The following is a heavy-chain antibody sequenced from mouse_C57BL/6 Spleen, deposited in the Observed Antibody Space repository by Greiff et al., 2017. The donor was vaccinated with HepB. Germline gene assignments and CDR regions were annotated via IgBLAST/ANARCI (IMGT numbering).Heavy chain of an antibody. V-gene: IGHV1-82*01. J-gene: IGHJ2*01. CDR2: IYPGDGDT. Sequence: VKLMESGPELVKPGASVKISCKASGYAFSSSWMNWVKQRPGKGLEWIGRIYPGDGDTNYNGKFKGKATLTADKSSSTAYMQLSSLTSEDSAVYFCARDYYGSSCFDYWGQGTTLTVSS. CDR3: ARDYYGSSCFDY. D-gene: IGHD1-1*01. CDR1: GYAFSSSW.